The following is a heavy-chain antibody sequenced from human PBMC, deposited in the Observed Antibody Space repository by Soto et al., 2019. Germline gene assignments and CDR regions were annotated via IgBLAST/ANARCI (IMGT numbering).Heavy chain of an antibody. D-gene: IGHD3-10*01. CDR3: ATSYGSGSRPFDH. CDR2: IIPILGMS. Sequence: QVQLVQSGAAVKNPGSSVKVSCQASGGTFSSNTINWVRQAPGQGPEWMGRIIPILGMSNYAQKFQGRVSIIADKSTSTAYMHLSSLRSEDTAIYYCATSYGSGSRPFDHWGQGTLVTVSS. V-gene: IGHV1-69*02. CDR1: GGTFSSNT. J-gene: IGHJ4*02.